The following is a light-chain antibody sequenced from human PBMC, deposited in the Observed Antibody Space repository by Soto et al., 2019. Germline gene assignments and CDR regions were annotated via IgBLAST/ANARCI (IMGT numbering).Light chain of an antibody. Sequence: DVVMTQSPLSLPVTLGQAASISCRSSQSLVYSDGNTYLSWFQQRPGQSPRRLIYKVSNRDSGVPDRFSGSGSGTDFPLKISRVEAEDVGVYYCMKGTHWPWTFGQGTKV. J-gene: IGKJ1*01. V-gene: IGKV2-30*01. CDR2: KVS. CDR1: QSLVYSDGNTY. CDR3: MKGTHWPWT.